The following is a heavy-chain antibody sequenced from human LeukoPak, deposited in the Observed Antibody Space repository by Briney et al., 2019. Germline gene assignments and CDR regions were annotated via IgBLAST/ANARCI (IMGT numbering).Heavy chain of an antibody. J-gene: IGHJ4*02. CDR3: ARDYYDSSGYYSVIYFDY. Sequence: PGGSLRLSCAASGFTFSSYTMNWVRQAPGKGLEWVSSISSSSISIYYVDTVKGRFIISRDNAKNSLYLQMNSLRAEDTAVYYCARDYYDSSGYYSVIYFDYWGQGTLVTVSS. CDR2: ISSSSISI. CDR1: GFTFSSYT. D-gene: IGHD3-22*01. V-gene: IGHV3-21*01.